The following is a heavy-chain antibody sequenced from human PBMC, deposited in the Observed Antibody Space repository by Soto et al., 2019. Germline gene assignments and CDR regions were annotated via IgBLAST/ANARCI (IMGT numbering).Heavy chain of an antibody. J-gene: IGHJ6*02. CDR3: ARGVDAGGDV. D-gene: IGHD1-1*01. V-gene: IGHV1-8*01. CDR1: GYTFTSYD. Sequence: QVQLVQSGAEVTKPGASVKVSCKASGYTFTSYDINWVRQATGQGLEWMGWMSPNSGATGYAQKFQDRVTMTRDTSISTAYMELSNLRSEDTAIYYCARGVDAGGDVWGQGSTVTVSS. CDR2: MSPNSGAT.